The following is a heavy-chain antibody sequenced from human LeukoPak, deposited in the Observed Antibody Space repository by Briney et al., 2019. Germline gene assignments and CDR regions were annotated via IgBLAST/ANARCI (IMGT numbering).Heavy chain of an antibody. CDR2: ISSSGRTI. J-gene: IGHJ4*02. Sequence: PGGSLRLSCAASGFTFSDYYMSWIRQAPGKGLEWVSYISSSGRTIYYADSVKGRFTISRDNAKDSLSLQMNSLRAEDTAVYYCARLRSGGNGIDYWGQGTLVTVSS. D-gene: IGHD3-10*01. V-gene: IGHV3-11*01. CDR1: GFTFSDYY. CDR3: ARLRSGGNGIDY.